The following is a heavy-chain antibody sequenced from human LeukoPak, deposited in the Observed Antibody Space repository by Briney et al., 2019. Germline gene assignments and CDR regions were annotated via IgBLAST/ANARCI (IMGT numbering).Heavy chain of an antibody. D-gene: IGHD4-17*01. CDR2: ISGSGGST. J-gene: IGHJ6*03. CDR1: GFTFSSYA. CDR3: AKYYGDYAYYYYMDV. V-gene: IGHV3-23*01. Sequence: GGSLRLSCAASGFTFSSYAMSWVRQAPGKGLEWVSAISGSGGSTYYANSVKGRFTISRDNSQNTLYLQMNSLRAADTAVYYCAKYYGDYAYYYYMDVWGKGTTVTVSS.